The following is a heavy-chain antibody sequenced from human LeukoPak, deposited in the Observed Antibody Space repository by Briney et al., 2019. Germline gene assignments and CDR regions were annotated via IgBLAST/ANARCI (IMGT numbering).Heavy chain of an antibody. J-gene: IGHJ6*03. CDR3: ARGGGSYFLLSYYYYYMDV. CDR2: IYYSGGT. V-gene: IGHV4-59*01. Sequence: PSETLSLTCTVSGGSISSYYWSWIRQPPGKGLEWIGYIYYSGGTNYNPSLKSRVTISVDTSKNQFSLKLSSVTAADTAVYYCARGGGSYFLLSYYYYYMDVWGKGTTVTISS. D-gene: IGHD1-26*01. CDR1: GGSISSYY.